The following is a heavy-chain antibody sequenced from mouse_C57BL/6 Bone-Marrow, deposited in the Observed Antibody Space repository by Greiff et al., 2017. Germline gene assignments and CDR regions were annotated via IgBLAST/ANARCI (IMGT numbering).Heavy chain of an antibody. CDR3: ARRDDYDEGLFAY. Sequence: DVMLVESGGGLVKPGGSLKLSCAASGFTFSDYGMHWVRQAPEKGLEWVAYISSGSSTIFYADTVKGRFTISRDNAKNTLFLQMTSLRSEDTAMYYCARRDDYDEGLFAYWGQGTLVTVSA. CDR1: GFTFSDYG. CDR2: ISSGSSTI. J-gene: IGHJ3*01. D-gene: IGHD2-4*01. V-gene: IGHV5-17*01.